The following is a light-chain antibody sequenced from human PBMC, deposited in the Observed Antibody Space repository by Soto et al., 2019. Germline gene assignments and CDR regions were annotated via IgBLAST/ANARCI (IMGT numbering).Light chain of an antibody. CDR2: DAS. J-gene: IGKJ2*01. V-gene: IGKV3-11*01. CDR3: QYGGHLYT. Sequence: EIVLTQSPATLSLSLGERATLSCRASQSVGAYVAWYQQQPGQPPRLLISDASNRAAGIPARFSGRGSGTDFPPSISSLEPEDFAVDYGQYGGHLYTFGQGTKLEIK. CDR1: QSVGAY.